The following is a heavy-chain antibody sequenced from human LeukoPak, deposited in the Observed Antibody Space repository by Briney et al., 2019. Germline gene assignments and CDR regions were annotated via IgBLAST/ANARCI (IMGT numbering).Heavy chain of an antibody. Sequence: SETLSLTCAVYGGSFSGYYWSWIRQPPGKGLEWIGEINHSGSTNYNPSLKSRVTISVDKSKNQFSLKLSSVTAADTAVYYCAVVGSSSSPLDYWGQGTLVTVSS. CDR3: AVVGSSSSPLDY. D-gene: IGHD6-6*01. J-gene: IGHJ4*02. V-gene: IGHV4-34*01. CDR2: INHSGST. CDR1: GGSFSGYY.